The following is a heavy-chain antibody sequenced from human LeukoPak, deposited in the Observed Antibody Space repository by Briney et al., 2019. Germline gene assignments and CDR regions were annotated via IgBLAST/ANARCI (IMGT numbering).Heavy chain of an antibody. Sequence: GGSLRLSCAATGFTFSSLWMNWVRQVPGKGLVWVSHINSDGAKTNYADSVTGRFTISRDTARNTLYLQMNNLRVEDTAMYYCAASFRITGTTFYHWGQGTLVTVSS. V-gene: IGHV3-74*01. CDR2: INSDGAKT. CDR3: AASFRITGTTFYH. D-gene: IGHD1-20*01. J-gene: IGHJ1*01. CDR1: GFTFSSLW.